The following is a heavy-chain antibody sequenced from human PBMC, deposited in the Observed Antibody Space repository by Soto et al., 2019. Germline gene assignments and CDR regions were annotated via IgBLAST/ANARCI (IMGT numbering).Heavy chain of an antibody. V-gene: IGHV1-69*06. CDR1: GGTFTSYT. D-gene: IGHD6-6*01. Sequence: QVQLVQSGAEVKKPGSSVKVSCKASGGTFTSYTITWVRQVPGQGLEWMGGIIPIFATTNYAQKFQGRVTITADKSTSTAYMELSSLRSEDTAVYYCARLTKQLVRYYGMDVWGQGTTVTVSS. CDR3: ARLTKQLVRYYGMDV. CDR2: IIPIFATT. J-gene: IGHJ6*02.